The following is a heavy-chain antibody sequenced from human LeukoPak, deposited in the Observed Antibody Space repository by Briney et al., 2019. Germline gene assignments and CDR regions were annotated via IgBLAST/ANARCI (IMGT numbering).Heavy chain of an antibody. V-gene: IGHV1-18*01. CDR2: ISAYNGNT. CDR1: GYTFTSYG. CDR3: ARAVGSYSWSGYYRLVDY. J-gene: IGHJ4*02. Sequence: ASVKVSCKASGYTFTSYGISWVRQAPGQGLEWMGWISAYNGNTNYAQKLQGRVTMTTDTSTSTAYMELRSLRSDDTAVYYCARAVGSYSWSGYYRLVDYWGQGALVTVSS. D-gene: IGHD3-3*01.